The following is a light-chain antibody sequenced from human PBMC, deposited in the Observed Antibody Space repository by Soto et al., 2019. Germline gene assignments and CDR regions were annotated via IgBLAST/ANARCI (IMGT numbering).Light chain of an antibody. CDR1: QSISSNY. V-gene: IGKV3-20*01. J-gene: IGKJ1*01. Sequence: EIVLTQSPGTLSLSLGERATLSCRATQSISSNYLAWFQQKPGQAPRLLIYGASIRATGIPDRFSGTGSGADFTLIISRLEPEDFAVYYCHQYGNSPPWTFGQGTKVEIK. CDR3: HQYGNSPPWT. CDR2: GAS.